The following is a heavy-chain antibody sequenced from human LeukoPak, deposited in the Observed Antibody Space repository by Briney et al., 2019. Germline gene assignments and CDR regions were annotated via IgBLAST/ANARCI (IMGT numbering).Heavy chain of an antibody. CDR3: ARGKYLYSGRAAPGFDP. CDR1: GYTFTGYY. CDR2: INPNSGGT. J-gene: IGHJ5*02. D-gene: IGHD1-26*01. Sequence: ASVKVSCKASGYTFTGYYMHWVRQAPGQGLEWMGWINPNSGGTNHAQKFQGRVTMTRDTSISTAYMELSRLRSDDTAVYYCARGKYLYSGRAAPGFDPWGQGTLVTVSS. V-gene: IGHV1-2*02.